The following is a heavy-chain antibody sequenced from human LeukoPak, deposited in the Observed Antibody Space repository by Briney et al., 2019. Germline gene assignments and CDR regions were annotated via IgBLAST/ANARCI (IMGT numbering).Heavy chain of an antibody. CDR1: GGSTSSYY. J-gene: IGHJ4*02. CDR3: ARGPGAASQEAFDY. Sequence: SETLSLTCTVSGGSTSSYYWSWIRQSAGKGLGWIGRIYVSGSTTYNPSLNSRVTMSVDTSNNQFSLKLNSVTAADTAVYYCARGPGAASQEAFDYWGQGTLVTVSS. CDR2: IYVSGST. D-gene: IGHD1-26*01. V-gene: IGHV4-4*07.